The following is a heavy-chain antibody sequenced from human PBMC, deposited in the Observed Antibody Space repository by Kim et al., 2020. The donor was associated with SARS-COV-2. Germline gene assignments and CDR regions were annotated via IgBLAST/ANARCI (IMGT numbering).Heavy chain of an antibody. V-gene: IGHV3-66*01. CDR3: ARDHRQLVNYYYYGMDV. Sequence: KGRFTISRDNSKNTLYLQRNSLRAEDTAVYYCARDHRQLVNYYYYGMDVWGQGTTVTVSS. J-gene: IGHJ6*02. D-gene: IGHD6-6*01.